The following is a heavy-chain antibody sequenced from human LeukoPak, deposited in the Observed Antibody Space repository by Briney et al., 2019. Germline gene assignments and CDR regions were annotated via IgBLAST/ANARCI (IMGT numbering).Heavy chain of an antibody. CDR2: INDDGSTT. D-gene: IGHD6-19*01. Sequence: GGSLRLSCAASGFTFSSYWMHWVRQAPGKGLVWVSRINDDGSTTNYADSVKGRFTISRDNAKNTLYLQMNSLRAEDAAVYYCARGGWQGNWFDPWGQGTLVTLSS. V-gene: IGHV3-74*01. CDR3: ARGGWQGNWFDP. CDR1: GFTFSSYW. J-gene: IGHJ5*02.